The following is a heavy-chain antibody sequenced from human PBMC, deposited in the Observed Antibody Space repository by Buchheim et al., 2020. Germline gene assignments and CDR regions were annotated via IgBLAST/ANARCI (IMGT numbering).Heavy chain of an antibody. CDR1: GFTFSSYS. CDR2: INNSESI. J-gene: IGHJ4*02. V-gene: IGHV3-48*02. D-gene: IGHD5-12*01. Sequence: EVQLVESGGGSAQPGGSLRLSCIASGFTFSSYSMNWVRQAPGKGLEWVSYINNSESIYYADSVKGRFAISRDNAKKPLYLQMNSLRDEDTAVYYSARDDIVGALGALDYWGQGIL. CDR3: ARDDIVGALGALDY.